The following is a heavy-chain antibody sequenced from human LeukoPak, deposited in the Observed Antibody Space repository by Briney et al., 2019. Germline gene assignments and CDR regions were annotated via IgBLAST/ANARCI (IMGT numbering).Heavy chain of an antibody. CDR1: GESFIDYY. J-gene: IGHJ4*02. V-gene: IGHV4-34*01. D-gene: IGHD1/OR15-1a*01. CDR3: ARVSGLNNFDY. Sequence: SETLSLTCAVYGESFIDYYWTWIRQSPGKGLEWIGDMNHSGRANYNPSLKSRVTISLDTSKNQFSLKINSVTAADTALYFCARVSGLNNFDYWGQGTLVTVPS. CDR2: MNHSGRA.